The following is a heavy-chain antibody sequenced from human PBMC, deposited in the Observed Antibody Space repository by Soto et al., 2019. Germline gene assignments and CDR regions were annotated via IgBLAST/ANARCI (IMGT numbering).Heavy chain of an antibody. V-gene: IGHV1-18*01. D-gene: IGHD3-9*01. CDR2: ISAYNGNT. J-gene: IGHJ5*02. CDR1: GYTFTSYG. Sequence: QVQLVQSGAEVKKPGASVKVSCKASGYTFTSYGISWVRQAPGQGLELMGWISAYNGNTNYAQKLPGRVTMNTDTSTSTAYMELRSLRSDDTAVYYCARVVHYDILTPGWFDPWGQGTLVTVSS. CDR3: ARVVHYDILTPGWFDP.